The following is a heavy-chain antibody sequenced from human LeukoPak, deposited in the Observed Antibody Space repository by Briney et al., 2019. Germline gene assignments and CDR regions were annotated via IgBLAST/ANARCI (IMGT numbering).Heavy chain of an antibody. CDR3: ARHRSRTTSGWLQRGDFDY. CDR1: GGSISSSSYY. CDR2: IYYSGST. Sequence: SETLSLTCTVSGGSISSSSYYWGWIRQPPGKGLEWIGSIYYSGSTYYNPSLKSRVTISVDTSKNQFSLKLSSVTAADTAVYYCARHRSRTTSGWLQRGDFDYWGQGTLVTVSS. J-gene: IGHJ4*02. D-gene: IGHD6-19*01. V-gene: IGHV4-39*07.